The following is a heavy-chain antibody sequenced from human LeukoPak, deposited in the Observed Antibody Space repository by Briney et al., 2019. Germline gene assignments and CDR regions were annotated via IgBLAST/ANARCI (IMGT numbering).Heavy chain of an antibody. CDR1: GFTFSDYA. CDR3: AGCSSTTCYAGGFDI. CDR2: ISGSGGST. Sequence: PVGSLRLSCAASGFTFSDYAMNWVRQGPGKGLEWVSAISGSGGSTYYADSVKGRFTISRDNSKNTLYLQMNSLRAEDTAVYYCAGCSSTTCYAGGFDIWGQGTMVTVSS. J-gene: IGHJ3*02. V-gene: IGHV3-23*01. D-gene: IGHD2-2*01.